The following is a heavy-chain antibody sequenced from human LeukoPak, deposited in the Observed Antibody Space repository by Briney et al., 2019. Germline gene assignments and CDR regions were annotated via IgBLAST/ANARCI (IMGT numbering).Heavy chain of an antibody. Sequence: SETLSLTCTVSGDSIGSYYWSWIRQSAGKGLEWIGRMYTSGTTDYNPSLKSRVTISADTSKNQFSLKLYSVTAADTAVYYCARDTVRIDYWGQGTLVTVSS. CDR3: ARDTVRIDY. CDR2: MYTSGTT. J-gene: IGHJ4*02. CDR1: GDSIGSYY. V-gene: IGHV4-4*07. D-gene: IGHD4-11*01.